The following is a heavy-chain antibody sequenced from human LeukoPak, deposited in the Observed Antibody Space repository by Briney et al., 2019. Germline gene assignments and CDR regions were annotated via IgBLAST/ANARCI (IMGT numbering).Heavy chain of an antibody. Sequence: GRSLRLSCAASGFTFSSYAMHWVRQAPGKGLEWVAVILYDGRNKYYADSVKGRFTIPRDNSKNTLYLQMNSLRAEDTAVYYCARDRLTYCGGDCGLDYWGQGTLVTVSS. CDR2: ILYDGRNK. CDR1: GFTFSSYA. J-gene: IGHJ4*02. CDR3: ARDRLTYCGGDCGLDY. D-gene: IGHD2-21*02. V-gene: IGHV3-30*04.